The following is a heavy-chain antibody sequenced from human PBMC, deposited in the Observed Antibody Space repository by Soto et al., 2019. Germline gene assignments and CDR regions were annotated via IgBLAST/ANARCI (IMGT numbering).Heavy chain of an antibody. CDR3: AKGGRQWLVTSDFNY. CDR2: VSHDGRNT. CDR1: GFTFSDYA. J-gene: IGHJ4*02. Sequence: VQLVESGGGVVQPGRSLRLSCAASGFTFSDYAMHWVRQAPGKGLEWVAVVSHDGRNTHYADSVKGRFTISRDSSTNTVSLEMSSLRAEATAAYYCAKGGRQWLVTSDFNYWGQGALVTVSS. D-gene: IGHD6-19*01. V-gene: IGHV3-30*18.